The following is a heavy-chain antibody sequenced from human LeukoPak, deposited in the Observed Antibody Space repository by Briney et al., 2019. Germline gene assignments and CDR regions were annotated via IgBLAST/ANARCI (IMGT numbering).Heavy chain of an antibody. CDR2: INHSGST. Sequence: SETLSLTCTVSGGSISSYYWSWIRQPPGKGLEWIGEINHSGSTNYNPSLKSRVTISVDTSKNQFSLKLSSVTAADTAVYYCARGYGDYSLVRFDPWGQGTLVTVSS. D-gene: IGHD4-17*01. CDR1: GGSISSYY. V-gene: IGHV4-34*01. CDR3: ARGYGDYSLVRFDP. J-gene: IGHJ5*02.